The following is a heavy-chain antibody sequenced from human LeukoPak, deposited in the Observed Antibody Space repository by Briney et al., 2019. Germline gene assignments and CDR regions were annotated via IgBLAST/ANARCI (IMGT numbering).Heavy chain of an antibody. D-gene: IGHD3-16*01. V-gene: IGHV3-23*01. CDR2: ITAGGGNK. CDR3: AKDSPGFGIVFDS. Sequence: GGSLRLSCAASGFTLSTYSMSWVRQAPGKGLKWLSTITAGGGNKDYADSVKGRFTISRDNSKNTVYLQMNSLRAEDTAVYYCAKDSPGFGIVFDSWGLGTLVTVSS. CDR1: GFTLSTYS. J-gene: IGHJ4*02.